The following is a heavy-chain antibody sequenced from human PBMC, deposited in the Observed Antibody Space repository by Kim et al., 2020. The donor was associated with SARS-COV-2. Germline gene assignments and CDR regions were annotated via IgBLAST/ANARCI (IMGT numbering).Heavy chain of an antibody. CDR2: IRSKAYGGTT. CDR1: GFTFGDYA. V-gene: IGHV3-49*04. D-gene: IGHD2-8*01. Sequence: GGSLRLSCTASGFTFGDYAMSWVRQAPGKGLEWVGFIRSKAYGGTTEYAASVKGRFTISRDDSKSIAYLQMNSLKTEDTAVYYCTSPPPSYCTNGVCYQTYWYFDLWGRGTLVTVSS. CDR3: TSPPPSYCTNGVCYQTYWYFDL. J-gene: IGHJ2*01.